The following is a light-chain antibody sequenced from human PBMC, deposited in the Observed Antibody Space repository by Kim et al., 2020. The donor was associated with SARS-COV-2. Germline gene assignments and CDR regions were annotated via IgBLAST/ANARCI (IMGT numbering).Light chain of an antibody. CDR1: QGVGNC. CDR3: QQCSNWPRT. J-gene: IGKJ2*01. Sequence: SLSPGDRATLTCRASQGVGNCLAWYQRRPGEPPRLLIHSASTRFTGIPARFSGSGSGTDFTITIRGLEPEDFALYYCQQCSNWPRTFGQGTKLEI. V-gene: IGKV3-11*01. CDR2: SAS.